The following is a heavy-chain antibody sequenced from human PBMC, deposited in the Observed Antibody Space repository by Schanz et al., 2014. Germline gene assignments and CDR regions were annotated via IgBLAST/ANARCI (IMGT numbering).Heavy chain of an antibody. CDR3: AKQIHYDILTVTRN. CDR1: GFTFSTYA. D-gene: IGHD3-9*01. Sequence: DVQLLESGGGLVQPGGSLRLSCAASGFTFSTYAMSWVRQAPGKGLEWVSVIYSGIGAYYADSVKDRFTVSRDNSENTLYLQMNSLSADDTAVFYCAKQIHYDILTVTRNWGQGTLVTVSS. J-gene: IGHJ4*02. CDR2: IYSGIGA. V-gene: IGHV3-23*03.